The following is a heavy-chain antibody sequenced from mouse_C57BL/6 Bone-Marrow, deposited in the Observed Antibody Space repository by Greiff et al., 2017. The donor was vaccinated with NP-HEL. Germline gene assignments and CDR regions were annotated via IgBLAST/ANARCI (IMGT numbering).Heavy chain of an antibody. D-gene: IGHD1-1*01. CDR1: GYTFTSYW. J-gene: IGHJ4*01. CDR3: ARSKNSSYDYYAMDY. V-gene: IGHV1-55*01. CDR2: IYPGSGST. Sequence: QVQLKQPGAELVKPGASVKMSCKASGYTFTSYWITWVKQRPGQGLEWIGDIYPGSGSTNYNEKFKSKATLTVDTSSSTAYMQLSSLTSEDSAVYYCARSKNSSYDYYAMDYWGQGTSVTVSS.